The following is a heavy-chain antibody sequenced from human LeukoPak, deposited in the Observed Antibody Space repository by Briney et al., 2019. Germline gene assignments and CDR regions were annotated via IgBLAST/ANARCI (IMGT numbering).Heavy chain of an antibody. Sequence: GASVEVSCKASGGTFSSYAISWVRQAPGQGLEWMGWINPKNGGTNYAQKLQGRVTMTRDTSTSTAYMELRRLRSDDTAVYFCARVNGFGEVSLGHWGQGTLVTVSS. D-gene: IGHD3-10*01. J-gene: IGHJ4*02. V-gene: IGHV1-2*02. CDR1: GGTFSSYA. CDR2: INPKNGGT. CDR3: ARVNGFGEVSLGH.